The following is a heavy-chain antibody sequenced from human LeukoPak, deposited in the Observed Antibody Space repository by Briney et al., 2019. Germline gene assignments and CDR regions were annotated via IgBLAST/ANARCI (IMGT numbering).Heavy chain of an antibody. CDR3: ARDHYYDSSGYYSPFDY. V-gene: IGHV1-46*03. D-gene: IGHD3-22*01. J-gene: IGHJ4*02. Sequence: ASVKVSXKASGYTFTSYYMHWVRQAPGQGLEWMGIINPSGGSTSYAQKFQGRVTMTRDTSTSTVYMELSSLRSEDTAVYYCARDHYYDSSGYYSPFDYWGQGTLVTVSS. CDR2: INPSGGST. CDR1: GYTFTSYY.